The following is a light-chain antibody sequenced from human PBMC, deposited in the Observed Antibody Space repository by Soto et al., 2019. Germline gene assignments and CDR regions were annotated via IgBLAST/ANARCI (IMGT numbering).Light chain of an antibody. CDR2: DVS. J-gene: IGKJ4*01. CDR1: HSVSNF. V-gene: IGKV3-11*01. CDR3: QQRDSWPLT. Sequence: EVVLTQSPVTLSLSPGERATLSCRASHSVSNFLAWYQHKPGQAPRLLIYDVSNRATGIPVRFTGSGSGTDFTLTISSLEPEDFAVYYCQQRDSWPLTFGGGTKVEIK.